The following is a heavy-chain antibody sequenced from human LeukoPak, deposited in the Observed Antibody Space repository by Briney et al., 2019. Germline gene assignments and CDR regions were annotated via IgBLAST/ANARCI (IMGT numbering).Heavy chain of an antibody. V-gene: IGHV4-59*01. CDR3: ARDTYYYDSSGYSLFDY. Sequence: PSETLSLTCTVSGGSISSYYWSWIRQPPGKGLELIGYIYYSGTTNYNPSLKSRVSMSVDTSKNQFSLKLTSVTAADTAVYYCARDTYYYDSSGYSLFDYWGQGTLVTVSS. CDR1: GGSISSYY. D-gene: IGHD3-22*01. J-gene: IGHJ4*02. CDR2: IYYSGTT.